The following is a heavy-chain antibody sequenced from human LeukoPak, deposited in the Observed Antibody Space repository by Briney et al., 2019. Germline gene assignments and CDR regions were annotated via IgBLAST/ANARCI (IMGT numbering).Heavy chain of an antibody. V-gene: IGHV1-2*02. D-gene: IGHD2-2*01. CDR1: GYTFTGYY. J-gene: IGHJ6*03. CDR3: ARARQLYCSSTSCYPYYYYYYMDV. CDR2: INPNSGGT. Sequence: ASVKVSCKASGYTFTGYYMHWVRQAPGQGLEWMGWINPNSGGTNYAQKFQGRVTMTRDTSISTAYMELSRLRSDDTAVYYCARARQLYCSSTSCYPYYYYYYMDVWGKGTTVTVSS.